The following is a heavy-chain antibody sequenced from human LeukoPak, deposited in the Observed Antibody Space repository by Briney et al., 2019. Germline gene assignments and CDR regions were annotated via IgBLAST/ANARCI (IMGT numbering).Heavy chain of an antibody. V-gene: IGHV4-34*01. CDR2: INHSGST. D-gene: IGHD3-16*02. Sequence: SETLSLTCAVYGGSFSGYYWSWIRQPPGKGLEWIGEINHSGSTNYNPSLKSRVTISVDTSKNQFSLKLSSVTAADTAVYYCARSGYVWGSYRLPFDYWGQGTLVTVSS. CDR1: GGSFSGYY. J-gene: IGHJ4*02. CDR3: ARSGYVWGSYRLPFDY.